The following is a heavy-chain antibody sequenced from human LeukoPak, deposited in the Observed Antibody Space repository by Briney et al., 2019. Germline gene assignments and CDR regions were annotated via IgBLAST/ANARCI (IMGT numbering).Heavy chain of an antibody. CDR3: AKDRIAYSGYAYHY. Sequence: PGGSLRLSCVVSGFTVSSYGMSWVRHAPGKGLEWVSGISGSGGGTYYADSVKGRFTISRDNSKNTLYLQMNSLRAEDTAVYYCAKDRIAYSGYAYHYWGQGTLVTVSS. V-gene: IGHV3-23*01. D-gene: IGHD5-12*01. CDR1: GFTVSSYG. CDR2: ISGSGGGT. J-gene: IGHJ4*02.